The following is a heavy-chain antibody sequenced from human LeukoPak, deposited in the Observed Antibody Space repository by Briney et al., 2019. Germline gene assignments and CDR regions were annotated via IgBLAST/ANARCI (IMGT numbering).Heavy chain of an antibody. J-gene: IGHJ6*03. Sequence: QPGGSLRLSCAASGFTFSSYWMSWVRQAPGKGLEGVANIKQDGSEKYYVDSVKGRFTISRDNAKNSLYLQMNSQRAEDTAVYYCARRKFSGSYSSYYYYYYMDVWGKGTTVTVSS. CDR1: GFTFSSYW. V-gene: IGHV3-7*01. CDR3: ARRKFSGSYSSYYYYYYMDV. CDR2: IKQDGSEK. D-gene: IGHD1-26*01.